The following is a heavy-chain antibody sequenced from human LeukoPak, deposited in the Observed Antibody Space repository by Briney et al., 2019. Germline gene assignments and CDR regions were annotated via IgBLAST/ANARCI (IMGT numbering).Heavy chain of an antibody. D-gene: IGHD1-1*01. CDR2: FEPEEGEHSET. CDR1: GYSLSDLS. Sequence: ASVKVSCRVSGYSLSDLSIHWVRHVRGKGLEWMGGFEPEEGEHSETIYAQTFEGRLTLTEDTDTDTAYMELLSLTSEDTAVYYCATDRLEIYSLHIWGQGTMVTVSS. V-gene: IGHV1-24*01. CDR3: ATDRLEIYSLHI. J-gene: IGHJ3*02.